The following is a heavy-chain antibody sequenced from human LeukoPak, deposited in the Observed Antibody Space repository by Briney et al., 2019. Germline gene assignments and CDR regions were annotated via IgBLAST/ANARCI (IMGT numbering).Heavy chain of an antibody. D-gene: IGHD4-23*01. J-gene: IGHJ4*02. CDR2: IYYSGST. Sequence: PSETLPLTCTVSGGSISTYYWSWIRQPPGKGLEWIGYIYYSGSTNYNPSLKSRVTISVDTSKNQFSLKLNSVTAADTAVYYCARTRAYGGRPDYWGQGTLVTVSS. V-gene: IGHV4-59*01. CDR1: GGSISTYY. CDR3: ARTRAYGGRPDY.